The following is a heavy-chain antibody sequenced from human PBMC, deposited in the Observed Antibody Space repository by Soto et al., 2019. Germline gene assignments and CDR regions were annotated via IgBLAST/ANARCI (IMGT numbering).Heavy chain of an antibody. V-gene: IGHV4-59*01. J-gene: IGHJ6*02. CDR2: MYNTGST. Sequence: PLETLCLTCTVSGGTIVGYGGSWILQPPGKGLEWIGYMYNTGSTVYNPSFKSRVTISVDTSKNQFSLKLNSVTAADTAVYYCARDLWGYCGTDCYPLDVWGQGTTVTVSS. CDR3: ARDLWGYCGTDCYPLDV. D-gene: IGHD2-21*02. CDR1: GGTIVGYG.